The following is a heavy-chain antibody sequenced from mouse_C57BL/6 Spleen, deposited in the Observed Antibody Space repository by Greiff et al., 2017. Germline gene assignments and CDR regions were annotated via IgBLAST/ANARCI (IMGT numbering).Heavy chain of an antibody. CDR3: ASDYYGSSYGNYFDY. CDR1: GYTFTSYW. D-gene: IGHD1-1*01. Sequence: VQLQQPGAELVKPGASVKLSCKASGYTFTSYWMHWVKQRPGRGLEWIGRIDPNSGGTKYNEKFKSKATLTVDKPSSTASMQLSSLTSEDSAVYYCASDYYGSSYGNYFDYWGQGTTLTVSS. CDR2: IDPNSGGT. V-gene: IGHV1-72*01. J-gene: IGHJ2*01.